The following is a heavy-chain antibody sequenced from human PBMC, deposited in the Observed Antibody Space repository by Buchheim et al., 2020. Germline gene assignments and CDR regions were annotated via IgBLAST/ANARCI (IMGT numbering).Heavy chain of an antibody. CDR3: ARGRGDDFWSGHTQGYYFDY. D-gene: IGHD3-3*01. CDR2: IWYDGSNK. CDR1: GFTFSSYG. J-gene: IGHJ4*02. V-gene: IGHV3-33*01. Sequence: QVQLVESGGGVVQPGRSLRLSCAASGFTFSSYGMHWVRQAPGKGLEWVAVIWYDGSNKYYADSVKGRFTISRDNSKNTLYLQMNSLRAEDTAVYYCARGRGDDFWSGHTQGYYFDYWGQGTL.